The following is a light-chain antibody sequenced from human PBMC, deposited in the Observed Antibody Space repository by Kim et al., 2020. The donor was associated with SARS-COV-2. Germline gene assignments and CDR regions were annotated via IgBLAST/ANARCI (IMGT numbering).Light chain of an antibody. V-gene: IGLV1-44*01. CDR1: TSNIGRNK. CDR2: YDN. J-gene: IGLJ3*02. CDR3: ATWDDGLRGRM. Sequence: GQRVTISCSGSTSNIGRNKVNWYQQLPGTAPKLLIYYDNQRPSGVPDRFSGSKSGTSASLAISGLQAEDEADYYCATWDDGLRGRMFGGGTKVTVL.